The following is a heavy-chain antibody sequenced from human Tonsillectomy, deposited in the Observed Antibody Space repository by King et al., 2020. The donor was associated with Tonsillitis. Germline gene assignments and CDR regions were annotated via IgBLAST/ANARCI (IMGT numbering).Heavy chain of an antibody. CDR3: ARALSSSWNY. Sequence: VQLVESGGGLVQPGGSLRLSCAASGFTFNTFWMVWVRQAPGKGLEWVASIKQDGSEKYYVDSVKGRFTNSRDNAKSSLYLQMNSLRAEDTAIYYCARALSSSWNYWGQGTLVTVSS. CDR1: GFTFNTFW. V-gene: IGHV3-7*03. D-gene: IGHD6-13*01. CDR2: IKQDGSEK. J-gene: IGHJ4*02.